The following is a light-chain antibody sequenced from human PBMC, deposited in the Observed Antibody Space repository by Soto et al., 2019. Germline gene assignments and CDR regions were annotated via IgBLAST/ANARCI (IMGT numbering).Light chain of an antibody. Sequence: QLVLTQSPSASASLGASVKLTCTLSSGYSTYAIAWHQQQSEKGPRFLMKINYDGTHSKGDGFFDRFSGSSSGAERHLTIPSLQSEYEADYYCQSLGTGIQVFGGGTKLTVL. CDR2: INYDGTH. CDR3: QSLGTGIQV. J-gene: IGLJ3*02. CDR1: SGYSTYA. V-gene: IGLV4-69*01.